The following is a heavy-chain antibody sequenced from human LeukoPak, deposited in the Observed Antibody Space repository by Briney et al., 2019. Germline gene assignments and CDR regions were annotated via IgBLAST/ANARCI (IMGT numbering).Heavy chain of an antibody. V-gene: IGHV4-59*01. J-gene: IGHJ4*02. D-gene: IGHD3-10*01. CDR3: ARDTYYGSGSYPRW. CDR1: GGSISSYY. CDR2: ISYSGSI. Sequence: SETLSLTCTVSGGSISSYYWSWIRQPPGKGLEWIGYISYSGSINYYPSLKSRVTISVDTSKNQFSLKLSSVTAADTAVYYCARDTYYGSGSYPRWWGQGTLVTVSS.